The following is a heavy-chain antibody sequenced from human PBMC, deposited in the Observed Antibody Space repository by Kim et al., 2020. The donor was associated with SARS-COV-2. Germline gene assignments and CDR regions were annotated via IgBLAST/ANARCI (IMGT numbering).Heavy chain of an antibody. V-gene: IGHV1-46*01. CDR1: GYTFTSYY. CDR2: INPSGGST. CDR3: ARNKEPGKYSSSSFDP. D-gene: IGHD6-6*01. Sequence: ASVKVSCKASGYTFTSYYMHWVRQAPGQGLEWMGIINPSGGSTSYAQKFQGRVTMTRDTSTSTVYMELSSLRSEDTAVYYCARNKEPGKYSSSSFDPWGQGTLVTVSS. J-gene: IGHJ5*02.